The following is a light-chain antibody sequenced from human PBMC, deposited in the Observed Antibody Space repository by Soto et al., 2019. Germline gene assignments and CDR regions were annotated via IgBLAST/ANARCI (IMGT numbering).Light chain of an antibody. J-gene: IGKJ1*01. Sequence: EIVLTQSPGTLSLSPGERATLFCRASQTVRNNYLAWYQQRPGQAPRLLIYAASSRATGIPDRFSGSGSGTDFTLTISRLEPEDFAVYYCQQYGSSGTFGQGTKVDIK. CDR3: QQYGSSGT. CDR1: QTVRNNY. CDR2: AAS. V-gene: IGKV3-20*01.